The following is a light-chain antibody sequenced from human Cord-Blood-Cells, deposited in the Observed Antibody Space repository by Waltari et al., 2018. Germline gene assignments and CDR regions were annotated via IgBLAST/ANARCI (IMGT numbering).Light chain of an antibody. CDR1: SSAVGSYNL. CDR3: CSYAGSSTDWV. CDR2: EGS. J-gene: IGLJ3*02. V-gene: IGLV2-23*01. Sequence: QSALTQPASVSGSPGQSITISCTGTSSAVGSYNLVSWYQQHPGKAPKLMIYEGSKRPSGFSNRFSGSKSGNTASLTISGLQAEDEADYYCCSYAGSSTDWVFGGGTKLTVL.